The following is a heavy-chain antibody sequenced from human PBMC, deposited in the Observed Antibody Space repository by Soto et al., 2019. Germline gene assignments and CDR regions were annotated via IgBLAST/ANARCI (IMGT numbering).Heavy chain of an antibody. V-gene: IGHV4-34*01. CDR3: ARGYSSSWYRYYYGMDV. J-gene: IGHJ6*02. D-gene: IGHD6-13*01. CDR2: INHSGST. CDR1: GGSFSGYY. Sequence: SETLSVTCAVYGGSFSGYYWSWIRQPPGKGLEWIGEINHSGSTNYNPSLKSRVTISVDTSKNQFSLKLSSVTAADTAVYYCARGYSSSWYRYYYGMDVWGQGTTVTVSS.